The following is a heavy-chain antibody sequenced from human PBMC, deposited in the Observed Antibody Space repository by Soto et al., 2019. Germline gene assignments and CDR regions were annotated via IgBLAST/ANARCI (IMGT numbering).Heavy chain of an antibody. V-gene: IGHV1-69*06. J-gene: IGHJ5*02. Sequence: QVQLVQSGAEVKKPGSSVMVSCKASGGTFSNDAISWVRQAPGQGLEWMGGIITMFGTTIYAQKFQGRVTITADRSTSTAYMELSSLRSEDTAVYFCARDEATNWFDPWGQGTLVTVSS. CDR2: IITMFGTT. CDR1: GGTFSNDA. CDR3: ARDEATNWFDP.